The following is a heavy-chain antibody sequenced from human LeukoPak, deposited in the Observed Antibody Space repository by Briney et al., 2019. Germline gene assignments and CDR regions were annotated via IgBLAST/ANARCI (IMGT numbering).Heavy chain of an antibody. D-gene: IGHD3-16*02. CDR1: GGSISSGDYY. Sequence: SETLSLTCTVSGGSISSGDYYWSWIRQPPGKGLEWIGYIYYSGSTYYNPSLKSRVTISVDTSKNQFSLKLSSVTAADTALYYCARVDYVWGSYPGWFDPWGQGTLVTVSS. J-gene: IGHJ5*02. V-gene: IGHV4-30-4*01. CDR2: IYYSGST. CDR3: ARVDYVWGSYPGWFDP.